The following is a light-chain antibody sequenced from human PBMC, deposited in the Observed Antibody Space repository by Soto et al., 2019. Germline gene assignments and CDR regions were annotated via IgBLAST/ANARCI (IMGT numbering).Light chain of an antibody. CDR1: QSMSTY. CDR2: GAS. Sequence: DIQMTQSPSSLSASVGDRVTITCRASQSMSTYLNWFQQKPGKAPKVLIYGASSLQSGVPSRFSSSVSETTFPLAISSLQPEDVATYYCQQRYTTPLTFGGGTKVEIK. J-gene: IGKJ4*01. CDR3: QQRYTTPLT. V-gene: IGKV1-39*01.